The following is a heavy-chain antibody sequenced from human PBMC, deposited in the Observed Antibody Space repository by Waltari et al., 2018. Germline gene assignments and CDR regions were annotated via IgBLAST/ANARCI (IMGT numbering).Heavy chain of an antibody. CDR1: VGSISTSSYY. V-gene: IGHV4-39*07. Sequence: QLQLQESGPGLVKPSENLSLTCTVSVGSISTSSYYWGWIRQPPGKGLEWIVSIYYSGSTYYNPSLKSRVTISVDTSKNQFSLKLSSVTAADTAVYYCARDPPQLADAFDIWGQGTMVTVSS. CDR3: ARDPPQLADAFDI. CDR2: IYYSGST. J-gene: IGHJ3*02. D-gene: IGHD3-10*01.